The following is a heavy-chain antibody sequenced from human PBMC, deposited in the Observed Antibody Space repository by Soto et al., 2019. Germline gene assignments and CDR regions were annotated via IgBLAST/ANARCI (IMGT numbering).Heavy chain of an antibody. CDR3: ARRYGGNFDY. V-gene: IGHV4-59*01. CDR2: IYYSGST. J-gene: IGHJ4*02. CDR1: GGSINSYY. D-gene: IGHD1-26*01. Sequence: SETLSLTCNVSGGSINSYYWSWIRQPPGKGLEWIGYIYYSGSTNYNPSLKSRVTISVDTSKNQFSLKLRSVTGADTAVYYCARRYGGNFDYWGQGTLVTVSS.